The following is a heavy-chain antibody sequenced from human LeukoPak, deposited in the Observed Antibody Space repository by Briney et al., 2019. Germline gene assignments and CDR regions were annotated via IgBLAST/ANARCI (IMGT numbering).Heavy chain of an antibody. CDR1: GFTFTSST. J-gene: IGHJ4*02. CDR2: IVVGSGNT. Sequence: SVKVSCKASGFTFTSSTIQWVRQARGQRLEWIGWIVVGSGNTNYAQKFQERVIIARDMSTTTVYMELSSLRSEDTAVYYCAGTPWFGELTLDYWGQGTLVTVSS. D-gene: IGHD3-10*01. V-gene: IGHV1-58*02. CDR3: AGTPWFGELTLDY.